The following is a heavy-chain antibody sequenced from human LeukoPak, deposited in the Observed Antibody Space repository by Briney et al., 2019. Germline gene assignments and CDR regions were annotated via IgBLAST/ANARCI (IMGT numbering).Heavy chain of an antibody. D-gene: IGHD3-10*01. CDR3: ARDLGDQDFDY. V-gene: IGHV1-8*01. J-gene: IGHJ4*02. CDR1: GYTFTSYD. CDR2: MKPNSGQA. Sequence: GASVKVSCKAPGYTFTSYDFNWVRQAPGQGLEWMGWMKPNSGQAGYAQKFLGRVTMTRDTSISTAYMELSSLRSEDTAVYYCARDLGDQDFDYWGQGTLVTVSS.